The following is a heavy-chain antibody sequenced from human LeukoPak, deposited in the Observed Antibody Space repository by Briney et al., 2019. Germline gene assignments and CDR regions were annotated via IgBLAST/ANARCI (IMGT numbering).Heavy chain of an antibody. D-gene: IGHD3-10*01. CDR3: AREPSPMVRGYSPTY. V-gene: IGHV1-46*01. J-gene: IGHJ4*02. CDR1: GYTFTSYY. Sequence: ASVKVSCKASGYTFTSYYMHWVRQAPGQGLEWMGIINPSNGSTTYAQKFRGRVTMTRDTSTSTAHMELRSLRSEDTAVYYCAREPSPMVRGYSPTYWGQGTLVTVSS. CDR2: INPSNGST.